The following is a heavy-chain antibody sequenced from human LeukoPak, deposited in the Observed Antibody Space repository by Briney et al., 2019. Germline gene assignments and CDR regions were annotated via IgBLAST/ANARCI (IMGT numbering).Heavy chain of an antibody. CDR2: IYYTGRT. D-gene: IGHD4-11*01. V-gene: IGHV4-39*01. CDR3: ARLFNSNPTGAEDY. Sequence: SETLSLTCTVSGGSVSSRSHYWGWIRQPPGKGLEWIGSIYYTGRTHYNSSLKSRLTISVDASKNQFSLNLTSVTAADTAVYYCARLFNSNPTGAEDYWGQGTLVAVSS. CDR1: GGSVSSRSHY. J-gene: IGHJ4*02.